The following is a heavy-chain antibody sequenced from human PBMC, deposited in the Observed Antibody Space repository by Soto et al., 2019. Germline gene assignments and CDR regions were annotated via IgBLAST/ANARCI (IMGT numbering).Heavy chain of an antibody. CDR3: AGDGTSAPYYYYGMDV. J-gene: IGHJ6*02. CDR2: IIPIFGTA. Sequence: QVQLVQSGAEVKKPGSSVKVSCKASGGTFSSYAISWVRQAPGQGLEWMGGIIPIFGTANYAQKFQGRVTITADESTSTAYMELSSVSSEDTAVYYCAGDGTSAPYYYYGMDVWGQGTTVTVSS. D-gene: IGHD6-13*01. V-gene: IGHV1-69*12. CDR1: GGTFSSYA.